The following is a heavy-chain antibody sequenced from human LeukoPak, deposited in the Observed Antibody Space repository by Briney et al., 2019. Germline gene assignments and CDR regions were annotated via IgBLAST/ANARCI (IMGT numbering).Heavy chain of an antibody. D-gene: IGHD4-11*01. CDR1: GGFISSGGYY. V-gene: IGHV4-61*02. CDR3: ARTSTVTTAFDI. CDR2: IYTGGST. J-gene: IGHJ5*02. Sequence: SETLSLTCSVSGGFISSGGYYWSWLRQPVGKGLEWIGRIYTGGSTNYNPSLKSRVTMSVDTSKNQFSLKLTSVTAADTAVYYCARTSTVTTAFDIWGQGTLVTVSS.